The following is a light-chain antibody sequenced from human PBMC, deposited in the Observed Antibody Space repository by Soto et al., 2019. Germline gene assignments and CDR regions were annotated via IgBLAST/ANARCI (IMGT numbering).Light chain of an antibody. CDR3: QQFENWPPKT. CDR2: GAS. V-gene: IGKV3-15*01. CDR1: RSVSTN. Sequence: EIIMTQSPATLSVSPGESATLSCRASRSVSTNLAWYQQKPGQPPRVLIYGASTRAPGIPARFSGSGSGTEFTLPISSLQSEDFAVFYCQQFENWPPKTFGQGTRLEI. J-gene: IGKJ2*01.